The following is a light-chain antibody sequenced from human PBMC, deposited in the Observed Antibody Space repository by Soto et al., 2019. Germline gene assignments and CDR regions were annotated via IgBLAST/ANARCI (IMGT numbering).Light chain of an antibody. CDR1: QSISSW. J-gene: IGKJ1*01. V-gene: IGKV1-5*01. CDR2: DAS. Sequence: DIQMTQSPSTLSASVGDRVTITCRASQSISSWLAWYQQKPGKAPKLLIYDASSLESGVPSRFSGSGSGTEFTLTISSLQPDDFAVYYCQQRSIRPVTFGQGTKVEIK. CDR3: QQRSIRPVT.